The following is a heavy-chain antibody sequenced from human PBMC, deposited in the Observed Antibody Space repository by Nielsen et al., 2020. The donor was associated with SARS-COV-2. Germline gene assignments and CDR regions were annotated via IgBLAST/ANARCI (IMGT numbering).Heavy chain of an antibody. D-gene: IGHD1-14*01. CDR2: ISWNSGSI. CDR1: GFTFDDYA. Sequence: SLKISCAASGFTFDDYAMHWVRQAPGKGLEWVSGISWNSGSIGYADSVKGRFTISRDNAKNSLYLQMNSLRVEDSALYYCVKDMFSRITDAFDIWGQGTMVTVSS. CDR3: VKDMFSRITDAFDI. J-gene: IGHJ3*02. V-gene: IGHV3-9*01.